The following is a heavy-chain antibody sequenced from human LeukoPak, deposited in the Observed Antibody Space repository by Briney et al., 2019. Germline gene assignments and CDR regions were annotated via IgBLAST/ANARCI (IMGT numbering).Heavy chain of an antibody. CDR1: GYSISSGGY. CDR2: MYHGGRT. CDR3: ARVSSALENFFDL. Sequence: SETLSLTCVVSGYSISSGGYWGWIRQPPGIRLEWVATMYHGGRTDYNPSLKSRVTFSLDTSKNQFSLKVRSVTAADTAVYYCARVSSALENFFDLWGQGTLVTVSS. D-gene: IGHD1-1*01. J-gene: IGHJ4*02. V-gene: IGHV4-38-2*01.